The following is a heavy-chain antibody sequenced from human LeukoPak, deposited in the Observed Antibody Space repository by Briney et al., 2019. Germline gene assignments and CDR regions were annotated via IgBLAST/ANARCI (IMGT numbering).Heavy chain of an antibody. CDR2: ISSSGSTM. V-gene: IGHV3-48*03. CDR1: GFTFSSYE. D-gene: IGHD1-26*01. Sequence: PGGSLRLSCAASGFTFSSYEMNWVRQAPGKGLEWVSYISSSGSTMYYADSVKGRFNTSRDNDKKSLYLQMNSLRAEDTAVYYCARGDLIVGVTGPWFDPWGQGTLVIVSS. CDR3: ARGDLIVGVTGPWFDP. J-gene: IGHJ5*02.